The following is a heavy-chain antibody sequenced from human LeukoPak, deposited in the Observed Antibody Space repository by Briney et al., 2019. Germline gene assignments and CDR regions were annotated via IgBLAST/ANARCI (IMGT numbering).Heavy chain of an antibody. V-gene: IGHV1-46*01. CDR3: ARDQTYYYDSSGFHWFDP. CDR2: INPSGGST. Sequence: ASVKVSCKASGYTFTGYYMHWVRQAPGQGLEWMGIINPSGGSTSYAQKFQGRVTMTRDTSTSTVYMELSSLRSEDTAVYYCARDQTYYYDSSGFHWFDPWGQGTLVTVSS. CDR1: GYTFTGYY. J-gene: IGHJ5*02. D-gene: IGHD3-22*01.